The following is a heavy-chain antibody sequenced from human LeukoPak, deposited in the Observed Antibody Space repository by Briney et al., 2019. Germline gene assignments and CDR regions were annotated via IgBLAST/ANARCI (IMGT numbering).Heavy chain of an antibody. Sequence: TASETLSLTCTVSGGSISSYYWSWIRQPPGKGLEWIGYIYYSGSTNYNPSLKSRVTISVDTSKNQFSLKLSSVTAADTAVYYCARHEAFDIWGQGTMVTVSS. CDR1: GGSISSYY. V-gene: IGHV4-59*08. CDR2: IYYSGST. CDR3: ARHEAFDI. J-gene: IGHJ3*02.